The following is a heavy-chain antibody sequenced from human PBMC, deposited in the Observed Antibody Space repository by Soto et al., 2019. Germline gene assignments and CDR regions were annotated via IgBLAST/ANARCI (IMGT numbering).Heavy chain of an antibody. CDR2: TRNKANSYTT. CDR1: GFTFSDHY. D-gene: IGHD3-22*01. J-gene: IGHJ4*02. Sequence: GGSLRLSCAASGFTFSDHYMDWVRQAPGKGLEWVGRTRNKANSYTTEYAASVKGRFTISRDGSENSLYLQMNSLTTEDTAVYYCTRVSNGRYYFDFWGQGALVTVSS. CDR3: TRVSNGRYYFDF. V-gene: IGHV3-72*01.